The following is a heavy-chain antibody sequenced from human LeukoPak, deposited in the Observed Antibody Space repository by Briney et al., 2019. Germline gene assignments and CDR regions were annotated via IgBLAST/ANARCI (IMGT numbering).Heavy chain of an antibody. CDR2: MNPNSGNT. J-gene: IGHJ4*02. V-gene: IGHV1-8*01. Sequence: ASVTVSCKASGYTFTNYDVNWVRQATGQGLEWMGWMNPNSGNTGYAQKFQDRITMTRNISTSTAYMELSGLKFEDTAVYYCARSTYSSPFDYWGQGSLVTVSS. CDR3: ARSTYSSPFDY. CDR1: GYTFTNYD. D-gene: IGHD5-18*01.